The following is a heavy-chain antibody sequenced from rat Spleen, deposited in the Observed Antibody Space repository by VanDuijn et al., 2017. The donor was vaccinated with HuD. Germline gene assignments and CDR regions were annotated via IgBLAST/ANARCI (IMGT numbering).Heavy chain of an antibody. CDR1: GFTFSNYG. CDR3: VRQDTSGYSNWFTY. CDR2: ISSDGTNT. V-gene: IGHV5-29*01. D-gene: IGHD4-3*01. Sequence: EVQLVESGGGLVQPGRSLNLSCAASGFTFSNYGMAWVRQAPAKGLEWVATISSDGTNTYYRDSVKGRFTISRDNAESTLYLLMDSLRSEDTATYYCVRQDTSGYSNWFTYWGQGTLVTVSS. J-gene: IGHJ3*01.